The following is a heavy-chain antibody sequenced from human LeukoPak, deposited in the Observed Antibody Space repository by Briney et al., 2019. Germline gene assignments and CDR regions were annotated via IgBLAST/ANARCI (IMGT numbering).Heavy chain of an antibody. D-gene: IGHD6-13*01. CDR3: ARDLTGSAAAGTSYYYYYGMDV. V-gene: IGHV4-59*01. Sequence: SETLPLTCTVSGGSISSYYWSWIRQPPGKGLEWIGYIYYSGSTNYNPSLKSRVTISVDTSKNQFSLKLSSVTAADTAVYYCARDLTGSAAAGTSYYYYYGMDVWGKGTTVTVSS. J-gene: IGHJ6*04. CDR1: GGSISSYY. CDR2: IYYSGST.